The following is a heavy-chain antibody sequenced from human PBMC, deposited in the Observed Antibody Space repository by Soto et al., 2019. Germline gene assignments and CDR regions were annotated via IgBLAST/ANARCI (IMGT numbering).Heavy chain of an antibody. CDR1: GYTFSSSG. D-gene: IGHD6-13*01. J-gene: IGHJ3*01. CDR3: AQGGTSWYYVFDF. V-gene: IGHV1-18*01. Sequence: GASVKVSCKGVGYTFSSSGVNWLRQAPGQGLERMGWINPYSGNTNYAKKVQGRVTLTTDTSTNTAYMELRSLRSDDTAIYYCAQGGTSWYYVFDFWGHGTMVTVSS. CDR2: INPYSGNT.